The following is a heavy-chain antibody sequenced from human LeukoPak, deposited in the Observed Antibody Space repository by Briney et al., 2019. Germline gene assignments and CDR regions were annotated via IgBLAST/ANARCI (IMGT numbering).Heavy chain of an antibody. CDR2: ISGSGGST. CDR3: AKDIVVVPADLVFDY. D-gene: IGHD2-2*01. J-gene: IGHJ4*02. V-gene: IGHV3-23*01. Sequence: GGSLRLSCAASGFTFSSYAMSWVRQTPGKGLEWVSAISGSGGSTYYADSVKGRFTISRDNSKNTLYLQMNSLRAEDTAVYYCAKDIVVVPADLVFDYWGQGALVTVSS. CDR1: GFTFSSYA.